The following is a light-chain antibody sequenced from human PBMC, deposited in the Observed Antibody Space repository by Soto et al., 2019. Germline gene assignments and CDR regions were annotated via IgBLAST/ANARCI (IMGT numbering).Light chain of an antibody. CDR1: QGIGNA. CDR2: GAS. J-gene: IGKJ1*01. V-gene: IGKV1-6*01. Sequence: IQMTHSPSTLPASVVDRVTISFLASQGIGNALGWYQQKPGKPPKVLIYGASNLQSGVPPRFSGSGSGTDFTLAISSLQPEDSATYYCLKDINYPWKFGQGTKVDIK. CDR3: LKDINYPWK.